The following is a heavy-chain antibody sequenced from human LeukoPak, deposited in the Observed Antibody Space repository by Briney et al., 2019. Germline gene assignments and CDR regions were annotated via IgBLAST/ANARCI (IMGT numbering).Heavy chain of an antibody. CDR2: ISSSSYI. J-gene: IGHJ4*02. CDR3: ARVEADGDYAGLDY. Sequence: GGSLRLSCAASGFTFSSYSMNWVRQAPGKRLEWVSSISSSSYIYYADSVKGRFTISRDNAKNSLYLQMNSLRAEDTAVYYCARVEADGDYAGLDYWGQGTLVTVSS. D-gene: IGHD4-17*01. V-gene: IGHV3-21*01. CDR1: GFTFSSYS.